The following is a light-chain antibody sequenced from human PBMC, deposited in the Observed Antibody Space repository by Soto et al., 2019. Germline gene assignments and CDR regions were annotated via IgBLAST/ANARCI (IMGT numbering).Light chain of an antibody. Sequence: EIVLTQAPGTLSLSPGERATLSCRASQSVTSAYLAWYQQKSGQAPRLLIYHASNRAAGIPDRFSGGWCGRDFTLTSSRLEHEDFAVYYCQQYAGLPVTYGQGTKLEIK. CDR1: QSVTSAY. CDR2: HAS. V-gene: IGKV3-20*01. J-gene: IGKJ2*01. CDR3: QQYAGLPVT.